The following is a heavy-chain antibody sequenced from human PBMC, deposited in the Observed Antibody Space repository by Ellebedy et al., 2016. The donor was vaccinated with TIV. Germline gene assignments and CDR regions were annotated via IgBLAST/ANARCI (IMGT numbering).Heavy chain of an antibody. CDR1: GFSLSTSGVG. V-gene: IGHV2-5*02. J-gene: IGHJ4*02. Sequence: SGPTLVTPTQTLTLTCTFSGFSLSTSGVGVGWIRQPPGKALEWLSVIYWDDNRRYIPSLESRLTIAKDTSKNQEVLTMTNMDPVDTATYYCARRRRYYDSSGYYHSWTAFDSWGQGTLVTVSS. CDR2: IYWDDNR. D-gene: IGHD3-22*01. CDR3: ARRRRYYDSSGYYHSWTAFDS.